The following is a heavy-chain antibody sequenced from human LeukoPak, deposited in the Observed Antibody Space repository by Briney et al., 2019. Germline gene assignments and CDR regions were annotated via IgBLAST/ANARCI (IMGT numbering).Heavy chain of an antibody. CDR1: GYTFTSYY. CDR3: ARDLLPIYYGSGSHNPLDY. V-gene: IGHV1-46*01. CDR2: INPSGGST. J-gene: IGHJ4*02. D-gene: IGHD3-10*01. Sequence: ASVKVSCKASGYTFTSYYMHWVRQAPGQGLEWMGIINPSGGSTSYAQKFQGRVTMTRDTSTSTVYMELSSLRSEDTAVYYCARDLLPIYYGSGSHNPLDYWGRGTLVTVSS.